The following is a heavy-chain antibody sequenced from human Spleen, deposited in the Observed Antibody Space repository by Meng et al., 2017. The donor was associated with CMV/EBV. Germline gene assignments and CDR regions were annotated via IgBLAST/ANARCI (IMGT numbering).Heavy chain of an antibody. CDR3: ARPLGNTVAFDY. CDR2: INHSRST. J-gene: IGHJ4*02. D-gene: IGHD2-8*02. V-gene: IGHV4-34*01. CDR1: VGSFSDYY. Sequence: QVQLQQWGAGLLKPSETLSLPCAVYVGSFSDYYWTWIRQPPGKGLEWIGEINHSRSTNYNPSLKSRVTILVDTSKNQFSLRLGSVTAADTAVYYCARPLGNTVAFDYWGQGTLVTVSS.